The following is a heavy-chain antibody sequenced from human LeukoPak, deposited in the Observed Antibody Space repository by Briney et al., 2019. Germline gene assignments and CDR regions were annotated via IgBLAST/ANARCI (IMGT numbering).Heavy chain of an antibody. J-gene: IGHJ6*02. CDR1: GFTFSRNG. CDR3: ARGRVVTDYYYGMDV. Sequence: GRSLRLSCAASGFTFSRNGMHWVRQAPGKGLEWVAVIWYDGSNKYYADSVKGRFTISRDNSKNTLYLQMNSLRAEDTAVYYCARGRVVTDYYYGMDVWGQGTTVTVSS. CDR2: IWYDGSNK. V-gene: IGHV3-33*08. D-gene: IGHD2-21*02.